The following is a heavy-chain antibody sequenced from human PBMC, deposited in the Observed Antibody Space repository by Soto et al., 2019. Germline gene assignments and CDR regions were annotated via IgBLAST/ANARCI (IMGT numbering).Heavy chain of an antibody. J-gene: IGHJ4*02. D-gene: IGHD3-22*01. Sequence: TSETLSLTCAVYGGSFSGYYWSWIRQPPGKGLEWIGEINHSGSTNYNPSLKSRVTISVDTSKNQFSLKLSSVTAADTAVYYCARVAVDDSSGYYHGYFDYWGQGTLVTVSS. CDR1: GGSFSGYY. CDR2: INHSGST. CDR3: ARVAVDDSSGYYHGYFDY. V-gene: IGHV4-34*01.